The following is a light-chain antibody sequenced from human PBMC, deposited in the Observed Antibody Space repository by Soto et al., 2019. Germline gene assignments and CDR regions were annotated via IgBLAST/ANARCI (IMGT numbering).Light chain of an antibody. Sequence: QSVLTQPPSVSAAPGQKVTISCSGRTSSVGDNYVSWYQQLPGTAPKLLIYDNNKRPSGIPDRFSGSKSGTSAALGITGLQTGDEADYFCGAWDSSLSAYVFGGGTKVTVL. CDR2: DNN. CDR3: GAWDSSLSAYV. V-gene: IGLV1-51*01. J-gene: IGLJ2*01. CDR1: TSSVGDNY.